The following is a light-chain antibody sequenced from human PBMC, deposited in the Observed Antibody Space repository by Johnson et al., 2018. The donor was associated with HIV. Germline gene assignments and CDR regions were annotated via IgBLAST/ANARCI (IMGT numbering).Light chain of an antibody. CDR2: EDN. CDR3: GIWDASLGPHYV. J-gene: IGLJ1*01. Sequence: QSVLTQPPSVFAAPGQRVNISCSGTSSNIENYFVSWYQQLPGAAPRLVIYEDNKRPSGLPDRFSGSKSGSSATLGITGPRTGGEAVYYGGIWDASLGPHYVFVTGTTITVL. CDR1: SSNIENYF. V-gene: IGLV1-51*02.